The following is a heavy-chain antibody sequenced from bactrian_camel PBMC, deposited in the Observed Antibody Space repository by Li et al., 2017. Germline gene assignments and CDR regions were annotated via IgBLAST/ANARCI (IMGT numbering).Heavy chain of an antibody. CDR1: GYIYYC. Sequence: VQLVESGGGSVQAGGSLRLSCAASGYIYYCMGWFRQAPGKEREAVARIESGGSTRYADSVKGRFTVSQDVARNTMHLRMNNLQPDDTATYYCAAAEAHGSSCGDFGFWGQGTQVTVS. CDR2: IESGGST. V-gene: IGHV3S53*01. J-gene: IGHJ6*01. CDR3: AAAEAHGSSCGDFGF. D-gene: IGHD6*01.